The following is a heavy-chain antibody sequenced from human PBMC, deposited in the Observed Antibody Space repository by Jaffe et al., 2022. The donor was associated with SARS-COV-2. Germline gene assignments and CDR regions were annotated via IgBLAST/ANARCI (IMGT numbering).Heavy chain of an antibody. Sequence: QVTLRESGPALVKPTQTLTLTCTFSGFSLSTSGMCVSWIRQPPGKALEWLALIDWDDDKYYSTSLKTRLTISKDTSKNQVVLTMTNMDPVDTATYYCARGFRGGERFLEWFPTSSALDVWGQGTTVTVSS. D-gene: IGHD3-3*01. CDR1: GFSLSTSGMC. CDR2: IDWDDDK. CDR3: ARGFRGGERFLEWFPTSSALDV. V-gene: IGHV2-70*01. J-gene: IGHJ6*02.